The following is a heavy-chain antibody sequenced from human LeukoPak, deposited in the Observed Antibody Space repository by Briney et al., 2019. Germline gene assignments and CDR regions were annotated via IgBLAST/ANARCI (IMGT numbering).Heavy chain of an antibody. CDR1: GGSISSSSYY. CDR3: ARQRYCSSTSCYRNAEYFQH. CDR2: IYYSGST. J-gene: IGHJ1*01. Sequence: ETLSLTSTVSGGSISSSSYYWGWIRQPPGKGLEWIGSIYYSGSTYYNPSLKSRVTISVDTSKNQFSLKLSSVTAADTAVYYCARQRYCSSTSCYRNAEYFQHWGQGTLVIVSS. V-gene: IGHV4-39*01. D-gene: IGHD2-2*02.